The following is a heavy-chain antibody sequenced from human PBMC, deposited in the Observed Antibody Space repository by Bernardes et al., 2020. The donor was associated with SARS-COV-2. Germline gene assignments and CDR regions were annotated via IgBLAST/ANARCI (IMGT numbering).Heavy chain of an antibody. V-gene: IGHV4-34*01. J-gene: IGHJ4*02. CDR1: GGSFSGYY. D-gene: IGHD7-27*01. CDR3: ARGGSLGIPKY. Sequence: SETLSLTCGVYGGSFSGYYWSWIRQSPGKGLEWIGEINNSGRTNYNPSLKSRVTISVDKSKNQFSLKLSSVTAADTAVYYCARGGSLGIPKYWGQGTLVTVSS. CDR2: INNSGRT.